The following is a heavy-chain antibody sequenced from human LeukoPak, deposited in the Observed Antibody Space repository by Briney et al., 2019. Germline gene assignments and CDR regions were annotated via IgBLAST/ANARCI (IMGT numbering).Heavy chain of an antibody. CDR3: ATLFGFSGYFDY. Sequence: PSETLSLTCSVSGGSITNYFCSWIRQSPGKGLEWIGYTYSSGTTNHNPSLRGRVTISMDTSKSQFSPKLSSVTSEDTAVYYCATLFGFSGYFDYWGQGILVTVSS. J-gene: IGHJ4*02. D-gene: IGHD3-10*01. V-gene: IGHV4-59*01. CDR2: TYSSGTT. CDR1: GGSITNYF.